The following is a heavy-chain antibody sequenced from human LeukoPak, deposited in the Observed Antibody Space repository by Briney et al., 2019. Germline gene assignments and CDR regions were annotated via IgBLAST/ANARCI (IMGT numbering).Heavy chain of an antibody. Sequence: GGSLRLSCAASEFTFSSYAMSWVRQAPGKGLEWVSAISGSGGSTYYADSVKGRFTISRDNSKNTLYLQMNSLRAEDTAVYYCAKHMDYYDSSGSDYWGQGTLVTVSS. CDR2: ISGSGGST. CDR1: EFTFSSYA. D-gene: IGHD3-22*01. J-gene: IGHJ4*02. CDR3: AKHMDYYDSSGSDY. V-gene: IGHV3-23*01.